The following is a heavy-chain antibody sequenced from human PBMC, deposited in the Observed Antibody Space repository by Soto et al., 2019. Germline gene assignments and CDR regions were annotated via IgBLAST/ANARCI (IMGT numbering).Heavy chain of an antibody. D-gene: IGHD6-6*01. Sequence: GESLKISCKGSGHSFTSYWISWVRQMPGKGLEWMGRIDPSDSYTNYSPSFQGHVTISADKSISTAYLQWSSLKASDTAMYYCAREYSSSTGYYYYGMDVWGQGTTVTVSS. CDR2: IDPSDSYT. CDR3: AREYSSSTGYYYYGMDV. V-gene: IGHV5-10-1*01. J-gene: IGHJ6*02. CDR1: GHSFTSYW.